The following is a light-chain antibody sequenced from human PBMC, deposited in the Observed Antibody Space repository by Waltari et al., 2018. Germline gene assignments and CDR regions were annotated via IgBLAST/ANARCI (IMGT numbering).Light chain of an antibody. J-gene: IGLJ2*01. Sequence: SSELTQDPAVSVALGQTVRITCQGDSLSSYYANWYQQKPGQAPVLVVYGNKNRPSGIPERFSCSRSGNTASLTITGAQVADEADYYCDYWDSSGSHVLVGGGTRLTVL. CDR1: SLSSYY. V-gene: IGLV3-19*01. CDR3: DYWDSSGSHVL. CDR2: GNK.